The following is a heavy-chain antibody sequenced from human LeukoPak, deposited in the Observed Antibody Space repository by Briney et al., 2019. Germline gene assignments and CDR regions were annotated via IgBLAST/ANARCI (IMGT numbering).Heavy chain of an antibody. V-gene: IGHV1-69*13. J-gene: IGHJ4*02. CDR2: LIPIFGKA. D-gene: IGHD5-12*01. CDR1: GDTFSSYA. Sequence: GVSEKVLCSACGDTFSSYAISWVTQAPGQGLEEMGNLIPIFGKANYAQKFQGRVTITADESTSTAYMELSSLRSEDTAVYYCARDHSGCLDYWGQGTLVTVSS. CDR3: ARDHSGCLDY.